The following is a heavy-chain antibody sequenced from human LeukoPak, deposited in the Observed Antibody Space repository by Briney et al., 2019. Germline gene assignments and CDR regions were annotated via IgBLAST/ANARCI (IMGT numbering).Heavy chain of an antibody. V-gene: IGHV1-18*01. CDR1: GYTLTSYG. CDR3: ARAAPYSYGSNYYMDV. J-gene: IGHJ6*03. Sequence: VASVKVSCKASGYTLTSYGISWVRQAPGQGLEWMGWISAYNGNPNYAQKFQGRVTITRNTSISTAYMELSGLRSEDTAVYYCARAAPYSYGSNYYMDVWGKGTTVTVSS. CDR2: ISAYNGNP. D-gene: IGHD5-18*01.